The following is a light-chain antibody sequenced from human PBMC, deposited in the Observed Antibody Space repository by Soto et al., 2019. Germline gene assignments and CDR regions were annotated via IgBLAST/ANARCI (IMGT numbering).Light chain of an antibody. CDR1: QSVSSN. CDR3: QQYENGNTRR. CDR2: GAS. Sequence: PSSLSTATFNIATLSFRHSQSVSSNLAWYQQKPGQAPRLLIYGASTRATGIQARFSGSGSGTEFTLTISRLQSEDFAVYYFQQYENGNTRRFGQGTKVEIK. J-gene: IGKJ1*01. V-gene: IGKV3-15*01.